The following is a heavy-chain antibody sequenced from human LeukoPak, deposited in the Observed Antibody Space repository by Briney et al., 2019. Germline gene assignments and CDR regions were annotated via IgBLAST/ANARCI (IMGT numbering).Heavy chain of an antibody. J-gene: IGHJ4*02. CDR3: AREVYGSLDY. V-gene: IGHV4-4*07. Sequence: SETLSLTCTLSGRSISSYYWSWIRQPARKGLEWIGRIYTSGCTNYNPSLKSRVTMSVDTSKNQFSLKLSSVTAADTAVYYCAREVYGSLDYWGQGTLVTVSS. CDR2: IYTSGCT. CDR1: GRSISSYY. D-gene: IGHD5/OR15-5a*01.